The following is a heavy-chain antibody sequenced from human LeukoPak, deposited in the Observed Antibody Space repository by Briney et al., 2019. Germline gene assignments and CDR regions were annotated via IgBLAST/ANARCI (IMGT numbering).Heavy chain of an antibody. V-gene: IGHV4-59*11. CDR2: IHYTEIT. J-gene: IGHJ4*02. CDR3: ARDGPFYFDY. Sequence: SETLSLTCTVSSGSISGHYWSWIRQDPGKGLEWIGYIHYTEITIYNPSLKSRVAISLDTSKNRFSLNLKSVTAADTAVYYCARDGPFYFDYWGQGTLVTVSS. D-gene: IGHD3-16*01. CDR1: SGSISGHY.